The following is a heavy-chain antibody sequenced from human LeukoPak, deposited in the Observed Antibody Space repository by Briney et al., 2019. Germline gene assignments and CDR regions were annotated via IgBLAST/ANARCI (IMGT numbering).Heavy chain of an antibody. CDR2: IKQDGSEK. J-gene: IGHJ4*02. D-gene: IGHD4-17*01. V-gene: IGHV3-7*01. CDR1: GFTVSSNY. CDR3: ARELKGDYEDYYFDY. Sequence: GGSLRLSCAASGFTVSSNYMSWVRQAPGKGLEWVANIKQDGSEKYYVDSVKGRFTISRDNAKNSLYLQMNSLRAEDTAVYYCARELKGDYEDYYFDYWGQGTLVTVSS.